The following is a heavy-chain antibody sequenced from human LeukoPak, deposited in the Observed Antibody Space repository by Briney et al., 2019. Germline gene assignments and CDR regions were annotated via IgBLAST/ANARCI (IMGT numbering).Heavy chain of an antibody. CDR3: AAEYSSSSDAFDI. CDR2: IYYSGST. V-gene: IGHV4-59*01. Sequence: SETLSLTCTVSGGSISSYYWSWIRQPPGKGLEWIGYIYYSGSTNYNPSLESRVTISVDTSKNQFSLKLSSVTAADTAVYYCAAEYSSSSDAFDIWGQGTMVTVSS. CDR1: GGSISSYY. J-gene: IGHJ3*02. D-gene: IGHD6-6*01.